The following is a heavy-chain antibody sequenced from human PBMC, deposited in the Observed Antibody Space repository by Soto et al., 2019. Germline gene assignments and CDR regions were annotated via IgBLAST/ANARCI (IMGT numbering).Heavy chain of an antibody. D-gene: IGHD3-10*01. V-gene: IGHV4-31*03. CDR2: IYYSGST. CDR1: GGSISSGGYY. Sequence: SETLSLTCTVSGGSISSGGYYWSWIRQHPGKGLEWIGYIYYSGSTYYNPSLKSRVTISVDTSKNQYSLKLSSVTAADTAVYYCARDPTRGVRAVWGQGTLVTVSS. J-gene: IGHJ4*02. CDR3: ARDPTRGVRAV.